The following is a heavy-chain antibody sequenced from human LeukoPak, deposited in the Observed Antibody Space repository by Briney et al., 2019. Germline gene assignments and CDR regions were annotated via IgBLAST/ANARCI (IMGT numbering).Heavy chain of an antibody. CDR3: AARWGASLGALYAFDF. J-gene: IGHJ3*01. V-gene: IGHV1-18*01. D-gene: IGHD1-26*01. Sequence: AAVTLSCKASAYTFTSYGISWERHAPGQGLEWMGWISAYNGNTNYSQKLQGKVTMTTDTSTSTAYMEMRSLRSDDTAVYYCAARWGASLGALYAFDFWGQGTMVTVSS. CDR2: ISAYNGNT. CDR1: AYTFTSYG.